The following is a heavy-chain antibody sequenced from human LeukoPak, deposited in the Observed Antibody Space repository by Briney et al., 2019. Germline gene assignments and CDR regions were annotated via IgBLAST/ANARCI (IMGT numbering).Heavy chain of an antibody. CDR3: AKVQQLVRYYFDY. V-gene: IGHV3-20*04. D-gene: IGHD6-13*01. Sequence: GGSLRLSCAASGFTFDDYGMSWVRQAPGKGLEWVSGINWNGGSTGYADSVKGRFTISRDNAKNSLYLQMNSLRAEDTAVYYCAKVQQLVRYYFDYWGQGTLVTVSS. CDR2: INWNGGST. CDR1: GFTFDDYG. J-gene: IGHJ4*02.